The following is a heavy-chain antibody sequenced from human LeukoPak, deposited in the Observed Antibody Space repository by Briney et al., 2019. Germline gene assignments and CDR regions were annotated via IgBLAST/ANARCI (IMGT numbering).Heavy chain of an antibody. J-gene: IGHJ4*02. CDR2: INPNGGST. Sequence: ASVKDSCKASGYTFTSYYMHWVRRAPGQGLEWMGIINPNGGSTSYARKFQGRLTETRDTSTSTVYMELSSLRSEDTAVYYCARDREQWLALDYWGQGTLVTVSS. V-gene: IGHV1-46*01. D-gene: IGHD6-19*01. CDR1: GYTFTSYY. CDR3: ARDREQWLALDY.